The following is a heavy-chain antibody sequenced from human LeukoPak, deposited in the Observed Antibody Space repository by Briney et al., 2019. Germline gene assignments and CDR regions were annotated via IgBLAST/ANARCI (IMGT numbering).Heavy chain of an antibody. D-gene: IGHD1-26*01. CDR1: TYILTNSW. CDR2: INGDESHK. Sequence: GGSLRLSCTASTYILTNSWMAWVRQAPGKGLEWVAMINGDESHKYYMDSVKGRFTVSRDNARKSVFLQMNSLRAEDTAVYYCARDGIEGVTVLVYWGQGTLVTVSS. J-gene: IGHJ4*02. CDR3: ARDGIEGVTVLVY. V-gene: IGHV3-7*01.